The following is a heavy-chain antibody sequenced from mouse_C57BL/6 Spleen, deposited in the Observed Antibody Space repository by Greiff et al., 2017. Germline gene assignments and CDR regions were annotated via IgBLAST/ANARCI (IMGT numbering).Heavy chain of an antibody. CDR3: ARVGVYDYDGWYFDV. V-gene: IGHV1-26*01. CDR1: GYTFTDYY. CDR2: INPNNGGT. J-gene: IGHJ1*03. Sequence: EVQLQQSGPELVKPGASVKISCKASGYTFTDYYMNWVKQSHGKSLEWIGDINPNNGGTSYNQKFKGKATLTVDKSSSTAYMELRSLTSEDSAVYYWARVGVYDYDGWYFDVWGTGTTVTVSS. D-gene: IGHD2-4*01.